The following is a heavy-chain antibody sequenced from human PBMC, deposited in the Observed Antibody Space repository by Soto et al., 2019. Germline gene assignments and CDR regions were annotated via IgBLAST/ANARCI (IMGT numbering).Heavy chain of an antibody. CDR3: ARGDYYASSVDRHFGY. Sequence: PGGSLRLSCAASGCTRSRYWMHWVRQGPGKGLVWVSRINSDGSRISYADSVKGRFTISRDNTKNTLYLQMNSLRSEDTAVYYCARGDYYASSVDRHFGYRGRGSLVGVCS. J-gene: IGHJ4*03. CDR1: GCTRSRYW. D-gene: IGHD3-22*01. V-gene: IGHV3-74*01. CDR2: INSDGSRI.